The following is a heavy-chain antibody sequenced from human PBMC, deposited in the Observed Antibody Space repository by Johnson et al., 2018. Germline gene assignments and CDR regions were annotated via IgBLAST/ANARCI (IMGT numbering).Heavy chain of an antibody. CDR1: GFTFSSYA. Sequence: QVQLVESGGGVVQXGRSXRLXCAASGFTFSSYAMHWVRQAPGKGLEWVAVISYDGSNKYHADSVRGRFTISRDNSKNTLYLQMNSRKTEDTAVYYCTTDAYCSGGSCYSWYYYYYMDVWGKGTTVTVSS. V-gene: IGHV3-30-3*01. CDR2: ISYDGSNK. J-gene: IGHJ6*03. CDR3: TTDAYCSGGSCYSWYYYYYMDV. D-gene: IGHD2-15*01.